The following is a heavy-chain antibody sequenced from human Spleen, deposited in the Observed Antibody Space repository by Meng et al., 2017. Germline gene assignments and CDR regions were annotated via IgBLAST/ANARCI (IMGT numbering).Heavy chain of an antibody. J-gene: IGHJ4*02. CDR3: ARVEFRGNNHDSTGLGH. D-gene: IGHD3-22*01. Sequence: QVQPQQWGAGLLKPSETLSLTCAVYDGSLSGYYWSWIRQAPGKGLEWIGEINHSGSANFNPSLKSRVTISVDTSKNQFSLKLSSVTAADTAMYYCARVEFRGNNHDSTGLGHWGQGTLVTVSS. V-gene: IGHV4-34*01. CDR1: DGSLSGYY. CDR2: INHSGSA.